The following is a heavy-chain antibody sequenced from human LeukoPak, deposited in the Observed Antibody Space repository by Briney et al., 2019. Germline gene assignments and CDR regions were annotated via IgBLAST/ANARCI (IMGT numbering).Heavy chain of an antibody. Sequence: PGGSLRLSCSGSGFTFMNYVMAWVRQAPGKGLEWVSSIRLGGGLTHSADPVKGRFIISRDMNTLFLQMNNLRPEDTAMYDWARKITMVRGPLIKGYFDLWGRGTLVSVSS. CDR2: IRLGGGLT. D-gene: IGHD3-10*01. J-gene: IGHJ2*01. V-gene: IGHV3-23*01. CDR3: ARKITMVRGPLIKGYFDL. CDR1: GFTFMNYV.